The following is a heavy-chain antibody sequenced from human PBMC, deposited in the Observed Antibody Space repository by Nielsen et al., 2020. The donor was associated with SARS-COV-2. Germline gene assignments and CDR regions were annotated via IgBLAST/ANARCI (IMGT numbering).Heavy chain of an antibody. CDR3: ASGESHFSYDYDLGSYRYTVGFDY. J-gene: IGHJ4*02. Sequence: SETLSLTCGVYGGSFSGYYWSWIRQPPGKGLEWIGEIKQFGSTKYNPSLKSRVTMSLDTSNKQISLRLSSVTAADTAVYYCASGESHFSYDYDLGSYRYTVGFDYWGQGTLVTVSS. D-gene: IGHD3-16*02. CDR1: GGSFSGYY. V-gene: IGHV4-34*01. CDR2: IKQFGST.